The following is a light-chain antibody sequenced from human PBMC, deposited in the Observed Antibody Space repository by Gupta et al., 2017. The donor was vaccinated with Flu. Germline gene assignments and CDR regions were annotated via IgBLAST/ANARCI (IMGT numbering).Light chain of an antibody. Sequence: GDRGTITCRASQSIDSYLDWYQQKPGQAPKLLIYAASSLQSVVPARFSGSGSGTDFTLTISSLQPEDFAIYYCQQSYSTPRTFGQGTKLEIK. CDR3: QQSYSTPRT. CDR1: QSIDSY. V-gene: IGKV1-39*01. CDR2: AAS. J-gene: IGKJ2*01.